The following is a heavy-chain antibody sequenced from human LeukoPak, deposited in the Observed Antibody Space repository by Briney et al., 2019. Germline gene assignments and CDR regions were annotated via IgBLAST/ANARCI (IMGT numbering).Heavy chain of an antibody. D-gene: IGHD1-1*01. CDR2: IYSTGSA. V-gene: IGHV4-4*07. Sequence: SETLSLTCTVSGGSISSYYWSWIRQPPGKGLEWIGRIYSTGSANYNPSLKSRVTMSVDTSKNQFSLKLSSVTAADTAVYYCARRTYNWNDEVYYYYYYMDVWGKGTTVTVSS. CDR3: ARRTYNWNDEVYYYYYYMDV. J-gene: IGHJ6*03. CDR1: GGSISSYY.